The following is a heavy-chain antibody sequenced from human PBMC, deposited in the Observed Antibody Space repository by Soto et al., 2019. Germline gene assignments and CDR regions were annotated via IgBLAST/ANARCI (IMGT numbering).Heavy chain of an antibody. CDR2: IIPILGIA. D-gene: IGHD1-1*01. V-gene: IGHV1-69*08. Sequence: QVQLVQSGAEVKKPGSSVKVSCKASGGTFSSYTISWVRQAPGQGLEWMGRIIPILGIANYAQKFQGRVTITADKSTSTAYMELSSLRSEDTAVYYCARDQIQATWFDPWGQGTLVTVSS. J-gene: IGHJ5*02. CDR1: GGTFSSYT. CDR3: ARDQIQATWFDP.